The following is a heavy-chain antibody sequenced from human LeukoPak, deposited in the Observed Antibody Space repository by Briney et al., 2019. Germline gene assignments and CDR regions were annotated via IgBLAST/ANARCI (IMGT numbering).Heavy chain of an antibody. J-gene: IGHJ6*04. V-gene: IGHV3-15*01. CDR3: TTAAFYYYDSIPLETLGV. D-gene: IGHD3-22*01. Sequence: GGSLRLSCAASGFTFSNAWMSWVRQAPGKGLEWVGRIKSKTDGGTTGYAAPVKGRFTISRDDSKNTLYLQMNSLKTEDTAVYYCTTAAFYYYDSIPLETLGVWGKGTTVTISS. CDR1: GFTFSNAW. CDR2: IKSKTDGGTT.